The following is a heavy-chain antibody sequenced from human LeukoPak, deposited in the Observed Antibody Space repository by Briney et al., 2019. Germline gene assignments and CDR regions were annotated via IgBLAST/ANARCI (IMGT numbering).Heavy chain of an antibody. CDR3: VRPPYYYDSSGQD. CDR2: INHSGST. J-gene: IGHJ4*02. CDR1: GGSISSGDYY. Sequence: PSQTLSLTCTVSGGSISSGDYYWSWIRQPPGKGLEWIGEINHSGSTNYNPSLKSRVTISVDTSKNQFSLKLSSVTAADTAVYYCVRPPYYYDSSGQDWGQGTLVTVSS. D-gene: IGHD3-22*01. V-gene: IGHV4-30-4*08.